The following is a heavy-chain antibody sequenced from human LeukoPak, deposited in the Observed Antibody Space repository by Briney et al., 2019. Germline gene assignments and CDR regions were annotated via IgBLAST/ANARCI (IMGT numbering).Heavy chain of an antibody. V-gene: IGHV4-59*01. Sequence: PSETLSLTCAVYGGSFSGYYWSWIWQPPGKELEWIGHIYYSGSTNYNPSLKSRVTISVDTSKNEFSLKVTSVTTADTAMYYCATGRLNYGYLDYWGQGTLVTVSS. D-gene: IGHD3-10*01. CDR1: GGSFSGYY. CDR2: IYYSGST. CDR3: ATGRLNYGYLDY. J-gene: IGHJ4*02.